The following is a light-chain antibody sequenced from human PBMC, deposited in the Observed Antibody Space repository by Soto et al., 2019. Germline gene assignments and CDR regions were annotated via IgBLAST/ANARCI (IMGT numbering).Light chain of an antibody. J-gene: IGKJ2*01. CDR2: SAS. V-gene: IGKV1-39*01. CDR3: QQSYSTPYT. Sequence: DLQMTQSPSSLSASVGDRVTITCRASQSISSYLHWYQQKPVKAPKLLIYSASSLQSGVPSRFSGSGSGTDFTLTISSLQPEDFATYYCQQSYSTPYTFGQGTKLEIK. CDR1: QSISSY.